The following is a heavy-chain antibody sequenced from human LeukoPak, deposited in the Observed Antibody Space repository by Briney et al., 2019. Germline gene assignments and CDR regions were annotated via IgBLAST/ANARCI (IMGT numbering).Heavy chain of an antibody. D-gene: IGHD6-19*01. CDR1: GFTFSSYG. CDR3: ARVPYSTGTYDY. J-gene: IGHJ4*02. V-gene: IGHV3-33*01. Sequence: PGRSLRLSCAASGFTFSSYGMHWVRQAPGKGLEWVAVIWYDGSNKYYADSVKGRFTISRDNSKNTLYLQMNSLRAEDTAVYYCARVPYSTGTYDYWGQGTLVTVSS. CDR2: IWYDGSNK.